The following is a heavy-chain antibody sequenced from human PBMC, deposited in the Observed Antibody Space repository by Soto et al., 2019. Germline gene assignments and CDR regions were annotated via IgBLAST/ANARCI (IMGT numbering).Heavy chain of an antibody. CDR3: ARGSIGYGSGSYVDY. V-gene: IGHV4-31*03. J-gene: IGHJ4*02. CDR2: IYYSGST. Sequence: QVQLQESGPGLVKPSQTLSLTCTVSGGFLSSGGYYWSWIRPHPGKGLEWIGYIYYSGSTYYNPSLKSRVTISVDTSKNQFSLKLSSVTAADTAVYYCARGSIGYGSGSYVDYWGQGTLVTVSS. D-gene: IGHD3-10*01. CDR1: GGFLSSGGYY.